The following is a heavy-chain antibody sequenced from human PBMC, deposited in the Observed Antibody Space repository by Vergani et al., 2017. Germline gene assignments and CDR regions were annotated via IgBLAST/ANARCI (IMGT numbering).Heavy chain of an antibody. Sequence: QVQLQESGPGLVKPSETLSLTCTVSGGSFSTVGQSWTWLRQSAGKGLEWIGRIYTSGATNYNPSLRSRAIMSVDASKKQFSLKLTSVTAADTAVYYCGRVADFYGLGSRLLDLWGQGILVTVSS. CDR1: GGSFSTVGQS. V-gene: IGHV4-61*02. D-gene: IGHD3-10*01. J-gene: IGHJ5*02. CDR2: IYTSGAT. CDR3: GRVADFYGLGSRLLDL.